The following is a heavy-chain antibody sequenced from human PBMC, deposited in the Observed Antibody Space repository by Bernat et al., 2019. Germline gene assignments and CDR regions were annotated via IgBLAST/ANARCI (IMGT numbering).Heavy chain of an antibody. CDR1: GFTFSGSA. CDR3: TGGSLYYFDY. V-gene: IGHV3-73*01. J-gene: IGHJ4*02. CDR2: IRSKANSYAT. Sequence: EVQLVESGGGLVQPGGSLKLSCAASGFTFSGSAMHWVRQASGKGLEWVGRIRSKANSYATAYAASVKGRFTISRDDSKNTVYLQMNSLKTEDTAVYYCTGGSLYYFDYWGQGTLVTVSS. D-gene: IGHD3-16*01.